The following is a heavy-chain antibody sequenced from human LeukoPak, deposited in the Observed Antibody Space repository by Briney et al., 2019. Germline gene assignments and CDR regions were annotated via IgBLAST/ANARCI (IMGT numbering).Heavy chain of an antibody. V-gene: IGHV4-34*01. D-gene: IGHD3-16*02. CDR1: GGSFSGYY. CDR2: INHSGST. Sequence: PSETLSLTCAVYGGSFSGYYWSWIRQPPGRGLEWSGEINHSGSTNYNPSLKSRVTISVDTSKNQFSLKLSSVTAADTAVYYCARAYDYVWVSYRYKPYFDYWGQGTLVTVSS. J-gene: IGHJ4*02. CDR3: ARAYDYVWVSYRYKPYFDY.